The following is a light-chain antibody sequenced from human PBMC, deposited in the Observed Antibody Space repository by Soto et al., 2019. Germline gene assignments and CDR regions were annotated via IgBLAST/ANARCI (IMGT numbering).Light chain of an antibody. CDR1: QTILYNSNNKNY. CDR2: WAS. V-gene: IGKV4-1*01. J-gene: IGKJ4*01. CDR3: QQRDNWPLT. Sequence: DIVITQSPDSLSIALGERAAINFNSSQTILYNSNNKNYLAWYQQKPVQPPKLLIYWASTRESGIPDRFSGSGSGTDFTLTISSLEPEDFAVYFCQQRDNWPLTFGGGTKVDIK.